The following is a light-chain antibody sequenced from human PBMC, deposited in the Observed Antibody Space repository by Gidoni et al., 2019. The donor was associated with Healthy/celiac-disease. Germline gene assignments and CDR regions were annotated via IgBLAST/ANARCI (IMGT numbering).Light chain of an antibody. Sequence: QSALTQPASVSGSPGQSITISCTGTSSDLGGYNYVSRYQQHPGKAPKLMIYDVSKRPSGVSNRFSCSKSCNTASLTISGLQAEDEADYYCSSYTSSSTLYVFGTGTKVTVL. CDR2: DVS. CDR1: SSDLGGYNY. J-gene: IGLJ1*01. CDR3: SSYTSSSTLYV. V-gene: IGLV2-14*01.